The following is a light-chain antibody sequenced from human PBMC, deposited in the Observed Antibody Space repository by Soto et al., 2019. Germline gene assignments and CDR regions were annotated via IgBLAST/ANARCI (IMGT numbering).Light chain of an antibody. CDR3: AAWDDSLNGVV. Sequence: QPVLTQPPSASGTPGQRVTISCSGSSSNLGSNFVYWYQQLPGTAPKLLIYSSNQRPSGVTDRFSGSKSGTSASLAISGLQSEDEADYYCAAWDDSLNGVVFGGGTKLTVL. CDR1: SSNLGSNF. J-gene: IGLJ3*02. V-gene: IGLV1-44*01. CDR2: SSN.